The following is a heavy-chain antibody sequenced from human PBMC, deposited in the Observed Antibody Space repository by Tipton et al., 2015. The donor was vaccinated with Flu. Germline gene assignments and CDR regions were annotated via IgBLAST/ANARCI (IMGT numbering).Heavy chain of an antibody. D-gene: IGHD3-10*01. CDR1: GDSMSSYY. V-gene: IGHV4-4*07. J-gene: IGHJ4*02. Sequence: TLSLTCSVSGDSMSSYYWTWVRQPAGKGLECLGRIYSSGNTYYSPSFKSRLTMSIDTSKKQFSLNLSSVTAADTAVYYCARAYGSGTYSIHYFADWGQGALVTVSS. CDR3: ARAYGSGTYSIHYFAD. CDR2: IYSSGNT.